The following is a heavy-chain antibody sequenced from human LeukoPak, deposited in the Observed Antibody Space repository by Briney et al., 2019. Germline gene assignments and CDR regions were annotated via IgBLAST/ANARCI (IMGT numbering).Heavy chain of an antibody. D-gene: IGHD3-3*01. CDR1: GYTFTSYD. CDR3: ARKYYDFWSGYYSIGFDP. J-gene: IGHJ5*02. CDR2: MNPNSDNT. V-gene: IGHV1-8*03. Sequence: ASVKVSCKASGYTFTSYDINWVRQATGQGLEWMGWMNPNSDNTGYAQKFQGRVTITRNTSISTAYMELSSLRSEDTAVYYCARKYYDFWSGYYSIGFDPWGQGTLVTVSS.